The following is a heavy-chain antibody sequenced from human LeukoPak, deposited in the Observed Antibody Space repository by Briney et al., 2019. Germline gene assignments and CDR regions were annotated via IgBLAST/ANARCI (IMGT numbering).Heavy chain of an antibody. CDR3: ASLGWNGDY. CDR2: TYYGGNT. J-gene: IGHJ4*02. D-gene: IGHD1-1*01. CDR1: GGSVSSSSYY. Sequence: SETLSLTCTVSGGSVSSSSYYWGWIRQPPGKGLECIATTYYGGNTYYNPSLKSRVIISVDTSKNQFSLKVSSATATDTAVYYCASLGWNGDYWGQGTLVTVSS. V-gene: IGHV4-39*01.